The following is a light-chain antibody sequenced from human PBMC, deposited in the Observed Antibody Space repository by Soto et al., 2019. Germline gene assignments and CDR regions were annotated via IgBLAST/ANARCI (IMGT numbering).Light chain of an antibody. Sequence: EIVMTQSPATLSVSPGERTTLSCSASQSVSRILAWYQQKPGQAPRLLIYGASTRATGIPVRFSGSGSGTEFTLTISSLQSEDFAVYYCQQYDKWPPTFGQGTKVDIK. V-gene: IGKV3-15*01. CDR2: GAS. J-gene: IGKJ1*01. CDR3: QQYDKWPPT. CDR1: QSVSRI.